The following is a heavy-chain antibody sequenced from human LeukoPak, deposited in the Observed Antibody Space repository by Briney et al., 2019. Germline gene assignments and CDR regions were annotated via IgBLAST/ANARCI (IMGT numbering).Heavy chain of an antibody. D-gene: IGHD2-2*01. CDR2: IYTSGST. Sequence: SETLSLTCAVYGGSFSGYYWSWIRQPAGKGLEWIGRIYTSGSTNYNPSLKSRVTMSVDTSKNQFSLKLSSVTAADTAVYYCARQQVVGYYYYGMDVWGQGTTVTVSS. V-gene: IGHV4-59*10. CDR1: GGSFSGYY. CDR3: ARQQVVGYYYYGMDV. J-gene: IGHJ6*02.